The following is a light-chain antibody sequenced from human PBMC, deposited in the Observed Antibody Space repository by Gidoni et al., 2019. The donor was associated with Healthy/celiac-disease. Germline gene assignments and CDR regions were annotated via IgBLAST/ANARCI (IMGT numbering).Light chain of an antibody. Sequence: QSVLTQPPSVSGAPGQRVTISCTGSSSNIGAGYDVHWYQQLPGTAPKPLIYGYSHSPPGVPDPFLCSKSGSPASLAITGLQGEDEADYYCQSYDSSLSGHVVFGGGTKLTVL. CDR2: GYS. J-gene: IGLJ2*01. CDR1: SSNIGAGYD. CDR3: QSYDSSLSGHVV. V-gene: IGLV1-40*01.